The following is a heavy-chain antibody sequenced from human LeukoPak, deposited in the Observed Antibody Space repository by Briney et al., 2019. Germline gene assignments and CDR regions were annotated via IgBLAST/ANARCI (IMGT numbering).Heavy chain of an antibody. V-gene: IGHV3-15*01. CDR1: GFTFSNAW. D-gene: IGHD6-19*01. J-gene: IGHJ4*02. CDR3: ARGYSSGWYDY. Sequence: GGSLRLSCAASGFTFSNAWMSWVRQAPGKGLEWVGRIKSKTDGGTTDYAAPVKGRFSISRDDSKNTLYLQMNSLKTEDTAVYYCARGYSSGWYDYWGQGTLVTVSS. CDR2: IKSKTDGGTT.